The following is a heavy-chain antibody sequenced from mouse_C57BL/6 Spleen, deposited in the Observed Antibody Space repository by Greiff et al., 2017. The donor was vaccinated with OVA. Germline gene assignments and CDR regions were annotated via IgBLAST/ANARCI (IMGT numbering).Heavy chain of an antibody. CDR1: GYTFTDYY. V-gene: IGHV1-19*01. D-gene: IGHD1-1*01. CDR3: AREGAYYGSRFDY. J-gene: IGHJ2*01. CDR2: INPYNGGT. Sequence: VQLQQSGPVLVKPGASVKMSCKASGYTFTDYYMNWVKQSHGKSLEWIGVINPYNGGTSYNQKCKGKATLTVDKSSSTAYMELNSLTSEDSAVYYCAREGAYYGSRFDYWGQGTTLTVSS.